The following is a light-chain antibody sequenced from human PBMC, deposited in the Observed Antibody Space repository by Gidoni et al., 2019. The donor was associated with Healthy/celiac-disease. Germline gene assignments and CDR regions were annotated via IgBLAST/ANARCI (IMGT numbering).Light chain of an antibody. J-gene: IGKJ3*01. V-gene: IGKV3-11*01. CDR3: HQRSNWPPFT. Sequence: EVVLTQSPATLSLSPGERATLSCRASQSVSSYLAWYQQKPGQAPSLLIYDASNRSTGIPARFSGSGSGTDFTLTISSLEPEDFAVYYCHQRSNWPPFTFGPGTKVDIK. CDR1: QSVSSY. CDR2: DAS.